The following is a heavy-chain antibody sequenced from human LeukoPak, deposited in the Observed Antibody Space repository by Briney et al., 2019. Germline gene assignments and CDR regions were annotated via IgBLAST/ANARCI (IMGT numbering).Heavy chain of an antibody. CDR1: GLTFSSYA. D-gene: IGHD2-21*02. Sequence: GGSLRLSCAASGLTFSSYAMSWVRQAPGKGLEWVSAISGSGGSTYYADSVKGRFTISRDNSKNTLYLQMNSLRAEDTAVYYCAKDTARPPFYYFDYWGQGTLVTVSS. CDR3: AKDTARPPFYYFDY. V-gene: IGHV3-23*01. CDR2: ISGSGGST. J-gene: IGHJ4*02.